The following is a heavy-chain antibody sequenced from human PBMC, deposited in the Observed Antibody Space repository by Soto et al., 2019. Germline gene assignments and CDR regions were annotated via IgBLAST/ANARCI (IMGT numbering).Heavy chain of an antibody. CDR2: INPKGGGT. CDR1: GYTFIDYY. J-gene: IGHJ4*02. V-gene: IGHV1-2*04. Sequence: QVQLLQSGAEVKKPGASVKVSCKASGYTFIDYYMHWVRQAPGQGPEWMGCINPKGGGTKYAQKFQDWVTMTWDTSISTAYMELNRLRSDDTAVYYCARESLALTKDFDYWGQGTLVTVSS. CDR3: ARESLALTKDFDY. D-gene: IGHD4-17*01.